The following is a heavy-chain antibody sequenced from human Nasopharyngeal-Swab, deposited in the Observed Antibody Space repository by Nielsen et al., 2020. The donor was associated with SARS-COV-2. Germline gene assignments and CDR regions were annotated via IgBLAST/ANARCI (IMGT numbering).Heavy chain of an antibody. V-gene: IGHV4-39*01. CDR3: ARRVARAPRHEGDYHYGMDV. Sequence: PGKGLEWIGSIYYSGSTYYNPSLESRVTVSVDTSKNQFSLKLSSVTAADTAVYYYARRVARAPRHEGDYHYGMDVWGQGTTVTVSS. CDR2: IYYSGST. D-gene: IGHD3-16*01. J-gene: IGHJ6*02.